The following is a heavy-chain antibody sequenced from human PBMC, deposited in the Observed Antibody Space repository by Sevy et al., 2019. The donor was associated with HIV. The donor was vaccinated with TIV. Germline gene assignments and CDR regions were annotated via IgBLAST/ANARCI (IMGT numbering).Heavy chain of an antibody. J-gene: IGHJ6*02. V-gene: IGHV3-30*18. D-gene: IGHD3-9*01. CDR1: GISFTTSG. Sequence: GGSLRLSCVVSGISFTTSGMHWVRQAPGKGLEWVAVISYHGRYKFYAESVKGRSTISRDNSKNMLYLQINSLRAEDTAVYYCAKDFTGYNGMDVWGQGTIVTVSS. CDR2: ISYHGRYK. CDR3: AKDFTGYNGMDV.